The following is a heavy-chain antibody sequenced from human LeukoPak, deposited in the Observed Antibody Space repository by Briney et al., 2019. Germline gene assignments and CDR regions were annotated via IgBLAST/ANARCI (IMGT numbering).Heavy chain of an antibody. D-gene: IGHD2-2*03. J-gene: IGHJ6*03. V-gene: IGHV4-4*07. CDR2: IYTSGST. CDR1: GGSISSFY. Sequence: PSETLSLTCTVSGGSISSFYWSWIRQPAGKGLQWIGRIYTSGSTNYNPSLKSRFTMSVDTSKNQFSLKLDSVTAADTAVYYCARNRLGYCSSTSCYYYMDVWGKGTTVTVSS. CDR3: ARNRLGYCSSTSCYYYMDV.